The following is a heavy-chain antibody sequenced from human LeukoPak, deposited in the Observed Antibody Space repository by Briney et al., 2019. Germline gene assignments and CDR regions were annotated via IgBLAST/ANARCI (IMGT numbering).Heavy chain of an antibody. J-gene: IGHJ6*02. Sequence: SETLSLTCAVYGGSFSGYYWSWIRQPPGKGLEWIGEINHSGSTNYNPSLKSRVTISVDTSKNQFSLKLSSVTAADTAVYYCARRSRITMVRGVIYYYYGMDVWGQGTTVTVSS. D-gene: IGHD3-10*01. CDR3: ARRSRITMVRGVIYYYYGMDV. CDR2: INHSGST. V-gene: IGHV4-34*01. CDR1: GGSFSGYY.